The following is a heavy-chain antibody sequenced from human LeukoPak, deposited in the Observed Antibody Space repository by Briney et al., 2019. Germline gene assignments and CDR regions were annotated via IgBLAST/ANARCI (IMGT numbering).Heavy chain of an antibody. Sequence: ASETLSLTXTVSGGSISSSSYYWGWIRQPPGKGLEWVGSIYYSGSTYYNPSLKSRVTISVDTSKDQFSLKLSSVTAADTAVYYCARHEPAAAGTWGQGTLVTVSS. J-gene: IGHJ5*02. CDR3: ARHEPAAAGT. D-gene: IGHD6-13*01. V-gene: IGHV4-39*01. CDR1: GGSISSSSYY. CDR2: IYYSGST.